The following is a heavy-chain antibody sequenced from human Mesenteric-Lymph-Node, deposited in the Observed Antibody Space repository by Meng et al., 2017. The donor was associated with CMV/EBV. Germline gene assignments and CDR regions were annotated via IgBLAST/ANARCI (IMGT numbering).Heavy chain of an antibody. Sequence: ASVKVSCKASGYTFTGYYMHWVRQAPGQGLEWMGWINPNSGGINYAQKFQGRVTMTRDTSISTAYMELSRLRSDDTAVHYCAREFERARAFDIWGQGTMVTVSS. CDR1: GYTFTGYY. CDR2: INPNSGGI. CDR3: AREFERARAFDI. D-gene: IGHD1-1*01. V-gene: IGHV1-2*02. J-gene: IGHJ3*02.